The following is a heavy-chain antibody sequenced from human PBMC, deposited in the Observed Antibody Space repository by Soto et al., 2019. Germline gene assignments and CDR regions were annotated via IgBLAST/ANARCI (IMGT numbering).Heavy chain of an antibody. Sequence: ASVKVSCTASGYTFTSYDINWVRQATGQGLEWMGWMNPNSGNTGYAQKFQGRVTMTRNTSISTAHMELSSLRSEDTAVYYCARKLDSSSWYWGGGAFDIWGQGTMVTVSS. J-gene: IGHJ3*02. CDR3: ARKLDSSSWYWGGGAFDI. CDR2: MNPNSGNT. CDR1: GYTFTSYD. D-gene: IGHD6-13*01. V-gene: IGHV1-8*01.